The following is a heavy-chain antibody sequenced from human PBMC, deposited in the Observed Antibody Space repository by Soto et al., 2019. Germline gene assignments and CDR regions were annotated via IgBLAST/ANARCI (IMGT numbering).Heavy chain of an antibody. V-gene: IGHV3-74*01. J-gene: IGHJ4*02. D-gene: IGHD6-19*01. CDR2: INTDGSFR. Sequence: EVQLVESGGGLVQPGGSLRLSCTASGFTFSNHWMHWVRQGPGQGLMWVSRINTDGSFRDYADSVRGRFTISRDNAKNTLILQMNSLRAEDTAVYYCVRGTSAWSGKDYWGQGTLVTVSS. CDR3: VRGTSAWSGKDY. CDR1: GFTFSNHW.